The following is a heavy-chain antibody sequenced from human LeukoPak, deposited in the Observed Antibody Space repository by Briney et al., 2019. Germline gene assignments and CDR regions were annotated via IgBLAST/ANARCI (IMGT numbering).Heavy chain of an antibody. V-gene: IGHV3-30*02. CDR1: GFTFSNYG. CDR3: VKSPSDGLDV. CDR2: IWYDGGNK. J-gene: IGHJ6*02. Sequence: GGSLRLSCAASGFTFSNYGMHWVRQAPGKGLEWVAVIWYDGGNKYYADSVKGRFTISRDNSKNTLYLQMSSLRPEDTAVYYCVKSPSDGLDVWGQGATVTVSS.